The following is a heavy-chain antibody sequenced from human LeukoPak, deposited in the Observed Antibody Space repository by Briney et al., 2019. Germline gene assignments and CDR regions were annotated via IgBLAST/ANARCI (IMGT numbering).Heavy chain of an antibody. Sequence: ASVKVSCKASGYTFTDYYIHWVRQAPGQGLEWMGRIHPKAGGTQSAQKFQGRVTMTTDTSINTAYMELSSLSSDDTAVFYCAKDCGLGGTRDYWGQGTLVTVSS. CDR3: AKDCGLGGTRDY. J-gene: IGHJ4*02. CDR2: IHPKAGGT. CDR1: GYTFTDYY. V-gene: IGHV1-2*06. D-gene: IGHD3/OR15-3a*01.